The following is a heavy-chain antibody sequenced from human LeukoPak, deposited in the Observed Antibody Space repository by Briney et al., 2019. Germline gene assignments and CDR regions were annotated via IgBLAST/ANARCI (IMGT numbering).Heavy chain of an antibody. J-gene: IGHJ4*02. Sequence: GGSLRLSCAASGFTFSSYAMSWVRQAPGKGLERVSASSGSGGSTYYADSVKGRFTISRDNSKNTLFLQMNSLRAEDTAVYYCAKDNPWLVPFDYWGQGTLVTVSS. CDR1: GFTFSSYA. CDR3: AKDNPWLVPFDY. V-gene: IGHV3-23*01. D-gene: IGHD6-19*01. CDR2: SSGSGGST.